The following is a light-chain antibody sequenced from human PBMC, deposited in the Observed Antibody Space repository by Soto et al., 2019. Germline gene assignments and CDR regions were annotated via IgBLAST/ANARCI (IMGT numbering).Light chain of an antibody. CDR2: EDN. Sequence: NFMLTQPHSVSESPGKTVTISCTRSSGSIASNFVQWYQQRPGTSPAAVIYEDNQRPSGVPDRFSGSIDSSSNSASLTISGLKTEDEADYYCQSYDHISHLVFGGGTKLTVL. J-gene: IGLJ2*01. CDR3: QSYDHISHLV. CDR1: SGSIASNF. V-gene: IGLV6-57*01.